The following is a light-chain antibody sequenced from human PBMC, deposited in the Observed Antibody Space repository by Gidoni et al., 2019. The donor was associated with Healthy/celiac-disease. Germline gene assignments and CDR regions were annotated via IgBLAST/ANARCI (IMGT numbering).Light chain of an antibody. CDR2: AAS. V-gene: IGKV1-8*01. CDR1: QGISSY. CDR3: QQYYSYPRVT. J-gene: IGKJ4*01. Sequence: IRITQSPSSLSASTGDRVTITCRASQGISSYFAWYQQKPGKAPKLLIYAASTLQSGVPSRFSGSGSGTDFTLTISGLQSEDFATYYCQQYYSYPRVTFGGGTKVEIK.